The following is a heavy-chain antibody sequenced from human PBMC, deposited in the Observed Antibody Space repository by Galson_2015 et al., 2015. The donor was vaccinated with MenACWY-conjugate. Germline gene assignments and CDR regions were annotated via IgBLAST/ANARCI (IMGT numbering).Heavy chain of an antibody. CDR2: ISYDGSNK. V-gene: IGHV3-30*04. J-gene: IGHJ6*02. CDR3: ARVYSGSPDYGMDV. Sequence: SLRLSCAASGFTFSSYDMHWVRQAPGKGLDWVAVISYDGSNKCYADSVKGRFTISRDKNTLYLEMISLRGEDTAVYYCARVYSGSPDYGMDVWGQGTTVTVSS. CDR1: GFTFSSYD. D-gene: IGHD1-26*01.